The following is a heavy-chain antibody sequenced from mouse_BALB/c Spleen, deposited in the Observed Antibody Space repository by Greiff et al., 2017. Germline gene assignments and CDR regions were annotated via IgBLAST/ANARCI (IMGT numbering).Heavy chain of an antibody. CDR1: GYTFTSYW. V-gene: IGHV1-87*01. J-gene: IGHJ4*01. D-gene: IGHD1-2*01. Sequence: QVQLQQSGAELARPGASVKLSCKASGYTFTSYWMQWVKQRPGQGLEWIGAIYPGDGDTRYTQKFKGKATLTADKSSSTAYMQLSSLASEDSAVYYCARSPATFYAMDYWGQGTSVTVSS. CDR3: ARSPATFYAMDY. CDR2: IYPGDGDT.